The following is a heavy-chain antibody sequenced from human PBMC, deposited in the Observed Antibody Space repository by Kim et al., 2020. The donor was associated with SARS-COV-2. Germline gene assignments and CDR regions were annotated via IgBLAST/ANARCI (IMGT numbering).Heavy chain of an antibody. V-gene: IGHV4-39*07. D-gene: IGHD3-10*02. Sequence: SETLSLTCTVSGGSISSSSYYWGWIRQPPGKGLEWIGSIYYSGSTYYNPSLKSRVTISVYTSKNQFSLKLGSVTAADTAVYYCASCCSGSYRIWFDPWGQGTLVTVSS. CDR1: GGSISSSSYY. CDR2: IYYSGST. J-gene: IGHJ5*02. CDR3: ASCCSGSYRIWFDP.